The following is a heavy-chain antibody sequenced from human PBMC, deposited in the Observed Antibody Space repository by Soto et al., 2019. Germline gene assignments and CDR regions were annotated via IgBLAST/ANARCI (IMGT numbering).Heavy chain of an antibody. V-gene: IGHV3-33*01. J-gene: IGHJ5*02. CDR3: ARDDDYEANAIDL. Sequence: QVQLVESGGGVVQPGRSLRLSCAASGFTFSRYGMHWVRQAPGKGLEWVELIWSHGNREVYVDSVKVRFTISRDNSENTLYLQMDSLRVEDTAVYYCARDDDYEANAIDLWGQGTLVTVSS. D-gene: IGHD4-17*01. CDR2: IWSHGNRE. CDR1: GFTFSRYG.